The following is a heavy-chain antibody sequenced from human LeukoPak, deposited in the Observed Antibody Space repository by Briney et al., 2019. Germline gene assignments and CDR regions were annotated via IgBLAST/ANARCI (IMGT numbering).Heavy chain of an antibody. J-gene: IGHJ5*02. V-gene: IGHV4-4*07. CDR1: GGSISSYY. CDR3: ARGGYYGSGNDFRFDP. CDR2: IYTSGST. D-gene: IGHD3-10*01. Sequence: SETLSLTCTVSGGSISSYYWSWIRQPAGKGLEWIGRIYTSGSTNYNPSLKSRVTMSVDTSKNQFFLKLTSVTAADTAVYFCARGGYYGSGNDFRFDPWGQGTLVTVSS.